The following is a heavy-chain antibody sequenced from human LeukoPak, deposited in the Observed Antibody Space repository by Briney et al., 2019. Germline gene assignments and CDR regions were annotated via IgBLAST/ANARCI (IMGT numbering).Heavy chain of an antibody. CDR1: GFTFSSYE. CDR3: ARGQGYESYYYMDV. CDR2: ISRSASTI. V-gene: IGHV3-48*03. D-gene: IGHD2-2*01. J-gene: IGHJ6*03. Sequence: PGGSLRLSCAASGFTFSSYEMNWVRQAPGKGLEWVLYISRSASTIYYADSVKGRFTISRDNAKNSLYLQMNNLRPEDTAVFYCARGQGYESYYYMDVWGKGTTVSVSS.